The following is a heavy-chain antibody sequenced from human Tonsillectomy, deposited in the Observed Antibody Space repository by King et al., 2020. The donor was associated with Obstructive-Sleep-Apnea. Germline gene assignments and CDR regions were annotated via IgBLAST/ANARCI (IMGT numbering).Heavy chain of an antibody. CDR1: GGTFSSYA. Sequence: QLVQSGAEVKKPGSSVKVSCKASGGTFSSYAISWVRQAPGQGLVWMGVITPLLGLATYAKKFHGRVTRTADKSTTTAYMELSSLRSEDTAVYYCARDPENYYDSSGYPAPNWYFDLWGRGTLVTVSS. CDR3: ARDPENYYDSSGYPAPNWYFDL. D-gene: IGHD3-22*01. J-gene: IGHJ2*01. CDR2: ITPLLGLA. V-gene: IGHV1-69*10.